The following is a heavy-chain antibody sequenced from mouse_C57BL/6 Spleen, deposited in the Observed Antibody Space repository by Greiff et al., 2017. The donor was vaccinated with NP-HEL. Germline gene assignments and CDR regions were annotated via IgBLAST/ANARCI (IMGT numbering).Heavy chain of an antibody. D-gene: IGHD1-1*01. V-gene: IGHV1-15*01. CDR2: IDPETGGT. CDR3: TREGITTVVGGYFDV. Sequence: VQLQQSGAELVRPGASVTLSCKASGYTFTDYEMHWVKQTPVHGLEWIGAIDPETGGTAYNQKFKGKAILTADKSSSTAYMELRSLTSEDSAVYYCTREGITTVVGGYFDVWGTGTTVTVSS. CDR1: GYTFTDYE. J-gene: IGHJ1*03.